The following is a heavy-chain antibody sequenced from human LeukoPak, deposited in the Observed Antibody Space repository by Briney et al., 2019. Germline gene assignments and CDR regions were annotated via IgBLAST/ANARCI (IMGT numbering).Heavy chain of an antibody. CDR1: GGSFSGYY. V-gene: IGHV4-34*01. CDR2: INHSGST. CDR3: ARDQGRRPYYYDSSGEGYFQH. Sequence: NTSETLSLTCAVYGGSFSGYYWSWIRQPPGKGLEWIGEINHSGSTNYNPSLKSRVTISVDTSKNQFSLKLSSVTAADTAVYYCARDQGRRPYYYDSSGEGYFQHWGQGTLVTVSS. J-gene: IGHJ1*01. D-gene: IGHD3-22*01.